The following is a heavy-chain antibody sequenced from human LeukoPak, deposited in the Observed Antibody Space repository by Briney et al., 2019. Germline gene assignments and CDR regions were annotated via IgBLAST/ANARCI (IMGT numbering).Heavy chain of an antibody. V-gene: IGHV5-51*01. CDR3: ARLKGYSYVGELIY. CDR1: GYSFNSYW. D-gene: IGHD5-18*01. CDR2: FYPGGSDT. J-gene: IGHJ4*02. Sequence: GESLEISCKGFGYSFNSYWLGRVRQMPGKGPEWMGIFYPGGSDTRYSPSLQGQVPISANNSIGTAHLQWGSLKASDTAMYYCARLKGYSYVGELIYWGQGTLVTVSS.